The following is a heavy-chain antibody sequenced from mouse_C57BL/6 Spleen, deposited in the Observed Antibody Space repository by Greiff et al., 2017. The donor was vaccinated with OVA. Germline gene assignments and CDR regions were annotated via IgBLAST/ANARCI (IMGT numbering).Heavy chain of an antibody. CDR2: IDPETGGT. Sequence: QVQLQQSGAELVRPGASVTLSCKASGYTFTDYEMHWVKQTPVHGLEWIRAIDPETGGTAYNQKFKGKAILTADKSSSTAYMELRSLTSEDSAVYYCTRRYSPYFDVWGTGTTVTVSS. CDR1: GYTFTDYE. J-gene: IGHJ1*03. D-gene: IGHD2-12*01. V-gene: IGHV1-15*01. CDR3: TRRYSPYFDV.